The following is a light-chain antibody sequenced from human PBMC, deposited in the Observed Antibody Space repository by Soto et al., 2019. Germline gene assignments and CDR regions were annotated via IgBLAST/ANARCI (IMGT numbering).Light chain of an antibody. CDR2: DVN. Sequence: QSALTQPASVSGSPGQSITISCTGTSRDVGGYNYVSWYQQHPGKAPKLMIYDVNNRPLGVSNRFSGSKSGNTASLTISGLQTEDEADYYCSSYTSSTTLVVFGGGTQLTVL. V-gene: IGLV2-14*01. CDR3: SSYTSSTTLVV. J-gene: IGLJ2*01. CDR1: SRDVGGYNY.